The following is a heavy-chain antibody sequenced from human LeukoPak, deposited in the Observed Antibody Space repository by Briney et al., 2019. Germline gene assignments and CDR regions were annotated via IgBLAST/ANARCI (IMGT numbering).Heavy chain of an antibody. CDR3: ARGDDFWSGFPDY. V-gene: IGHV4-59*01. J-gene: IGHJ4*02. CDR1: GGSISSYY. D-gene: IGHD3-3*01. CDR2: IYYSGST. Sequence: SETLSLTCTVSGGSISSYYWSWIRQPPGKGLEWIGHIYYSGSTNYNPSLKSRVTISVDTSKNQFSLKLSSVTAADTAVYYCARGDDFWSGFPDYWGQGTLVTVSS.